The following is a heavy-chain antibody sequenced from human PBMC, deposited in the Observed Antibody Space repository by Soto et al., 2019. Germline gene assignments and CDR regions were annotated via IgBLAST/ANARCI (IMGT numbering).Heavy chain of an antibody. CDR3: AREKWFGQTPFDS. D-gene: IGHD3-10*01. CDR2: ISGYDGNT. J-gene: IGHJ4*02. Sequence: ASVKVSCKASGFTLNDFGVSWVRQAPGQGLEWMGWISGYDGNTNFAQKYEGRVTMTIDSSTSTAYMELRNLRSDDTAMYYCAREKWFGQTPFDSWGQGXLVTVYS. V-gene: IGHV1-18*01. CDR1: GFTLNDFG.